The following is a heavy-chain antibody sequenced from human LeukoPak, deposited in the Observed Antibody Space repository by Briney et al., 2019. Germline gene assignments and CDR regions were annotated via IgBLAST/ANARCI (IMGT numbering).Heavy chain of an antibody. V-gene: IGHV4-4*07. Sequence: SETLSLTCTVSGGSISSYYWSWIRQPAGKGLEWIGRIYTSGSTNYNPSLKSRVPMSVDTSKNQFSLKLSSVTAADTAVYYCARDQSTGSSSSVDPWGQGTLVTVSS. CDR2: IYTSGST. D-gene: IGHD6-6*01. CDR1: GGSISSYY. CDR3: ARDQSTGSSSSVDP. J-gene: IGHJ5*02.